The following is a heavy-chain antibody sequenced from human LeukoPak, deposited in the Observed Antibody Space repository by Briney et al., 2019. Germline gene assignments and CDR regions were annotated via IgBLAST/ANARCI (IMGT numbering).Heavy chain of an antibody. CDR3: AKDLSLLGYYFDY. D-gene: IGHD3-16*01. J-gene: IGHJ4*02. Sequence: PGGSLRLSCAGSGFTLCDYAMDWVRGAPGKGGEWVSAISARGGSPYYAHSVKGRFTISRDNSKNTLYLQMNTLRAEDTAVYYCAKDLSLLGYYFDYWGQGPLVTVSS. CDR2: ISARGGSP. CDR1: GFTLCDYA. V-gene: IGHV3-23*01.